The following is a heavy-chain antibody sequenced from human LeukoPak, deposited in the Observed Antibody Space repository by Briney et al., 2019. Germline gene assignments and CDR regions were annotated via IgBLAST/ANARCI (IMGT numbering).Heavy chain of an antibody. D-gene: IGHD4-23*01. J-gene: IGHJ4*02. V-gene: IGHV3-73*01. Sequence: PGGSLRLSCVASGFTFSGSAMHWVRQASGKGLEWVARIRSKANSYATSYAASVQGRFTVSRDDSKITAYLQMNSLKTEDTAVXXXXXXXDDGNSIWSYWGQGTLVTVSS. CDR2: IRSKANSYAT. CDR3: XXXXDDGNSIWSY. CDR1: GFTFSGSA.